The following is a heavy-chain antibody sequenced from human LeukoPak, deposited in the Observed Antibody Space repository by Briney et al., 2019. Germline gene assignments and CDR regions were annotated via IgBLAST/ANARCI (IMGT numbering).Heavy chain of an antibody. CDR1: GYTFTDYY. J-gene: IGHJ5*02. D-gene: IGHD2-15*01. Sequence: ASVNVSCKASGYTFTDYYIHWVRQAPGQGLEWMGWIIPSSGGTNYAQKFQGRVTMSRDTSISTAYMKLSRLTSDDTAAYYCARRLGHCSGGSCVPWGQGTLVTVSS. CDR2: IIPSSGGT. CDR3: ARRLGHCSGGSCVP. V-gene: IGHV1-2*02.